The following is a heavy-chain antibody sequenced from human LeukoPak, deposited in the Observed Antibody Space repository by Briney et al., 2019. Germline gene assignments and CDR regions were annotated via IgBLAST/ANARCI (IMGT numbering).Heavy chain of an antibody. CDR3: VRGDGQVSRFLEWLDDHYFDY. CDR2: ISGSSSNI. J-gene: IGHJ4*02. D-gene: IGHD3-3*01. Sequence: GGSLRLSCAASGFTFSDYYMSWTRLAPGKGLEWVSYISGSSSNIQYADSVKGRFTISRDNAKNSLYLQMNSLRAEDTAVYYCVRGDGQVSRFLEWLDDHYFDYWGQGTLVTVSS. CDR1: GFTFSDYY. V-gene: IGHV3-11*05.